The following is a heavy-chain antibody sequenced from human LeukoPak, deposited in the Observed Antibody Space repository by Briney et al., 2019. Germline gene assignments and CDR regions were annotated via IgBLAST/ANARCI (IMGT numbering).Heavy chain of an antibody. V-gene: IGHV3-74*01. CDR3: VRVRGGSGRSYAADAFDI. D-gene: IGHD1-26*01. CDR1: GFTFSNYW. J-gene: IGHJ3*02. CDR2: IYNDGSST. Sequence: PGGSLRLSCAASGFTFSNYWMHWVRQAPGKGLVWVSRIYNDGSSTTYADSMKGRFTISRDNAKSTLYLQMNSLRAEDTAVYYCVRVRGGSGRSYAADAFDIWGQGTMVTVSS.